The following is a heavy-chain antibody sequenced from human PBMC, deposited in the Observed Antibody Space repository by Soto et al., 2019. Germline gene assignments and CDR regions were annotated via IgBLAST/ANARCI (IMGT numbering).Heavy chain of an antibody. J-gene: IGHJ4*02. V-gene: IGHV3-30*03. CDR2: ISYDGSNN. D-gene: IGHD3-22*01. CDR3: ATAGYDSSGYYPDFDY. Sequence: GGSLRLSCAASGFTFSSYGMHWVRQAPGKGLEWVAVISYDGSNNYYADSVKGRFTISRDNSKITLYLQMNSLRAEDTVVYYCATAGYDSSGYYPDFDYWGQGTLVTVSS. CDR1: GFTFSSYG.